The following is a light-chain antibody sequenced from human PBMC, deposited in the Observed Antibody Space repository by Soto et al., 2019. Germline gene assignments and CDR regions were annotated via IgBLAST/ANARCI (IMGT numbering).Light chain of an antibody. CDR3: CSYAGGYTWM. V-gene: IGLV2-11*01. CDR1: SSDVGGYDY. CDR2: DVT. Sequence: QSALTQPRSVSGSPGQSVTISCTGTSSDVGGYDYVSWCQQHPGKAPKLLIYDVTRRPSGVPDRFSASKSGNTATLTISGLQAEDEADYYCCSYAGGYTWMFGGGNKLTVL. J-gene: IGLJ3*02.